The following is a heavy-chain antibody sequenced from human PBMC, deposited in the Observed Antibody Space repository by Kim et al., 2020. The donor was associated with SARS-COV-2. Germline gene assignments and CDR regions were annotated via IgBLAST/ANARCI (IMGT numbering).Heavy chain of an antibody. D-gene: IGHD4-17*01. J-gene: IGHJ6*02. CDR3: AKDMEDGDYVANLGMDV. Sequence: GGSLRLSCAASGFTFSSYGMHWVRQAPGKGLEWVAVISYDGSNKYYADSVKGRFTISRDNSKNTLYLQMNSLRAEDTAVYYCAKDMEDGDYVANLGMDVWGQGTTVTVSS. CDR2: ISYDGSNK. V-gene: IGHV3-30*18. CDR1: GFTFSSYG.